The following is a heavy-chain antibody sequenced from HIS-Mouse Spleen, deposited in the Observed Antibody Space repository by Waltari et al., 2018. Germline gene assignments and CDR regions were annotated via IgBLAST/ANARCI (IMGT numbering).Heavy chain of an antibody. CDR1: GGSISSYY. V-gene: IGHV4-59*01. CDR3: AVTYYYDSSGSDAFDI. Sequence: QVQLQESGPGLVKPSETLSLTCTVSGGSISSYYWSWIRQPPGKGLEWIGCIYYRGSTTYSPSLKSRVTISVDTSKNQFSLKLSSVTAADTAVYYCAVTYYYDSSGSDAFDIWGQGTMVTVSS. CDR2: IYYRGST. J-gene: IGHJ3*02. D-gene: IGHD3-22*01.